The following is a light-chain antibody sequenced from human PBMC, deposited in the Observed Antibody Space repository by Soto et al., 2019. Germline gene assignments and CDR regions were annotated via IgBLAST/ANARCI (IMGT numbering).Light chain of an antibody. CDR3: ATWDDSLNVV. CDR1: TSNIGTNT. V-gene: IGLV1-44*01. CDR2: SND. Sequence: HSVLTQSPSASGTPGQRVSISCSGSTSNIGTNTVSWYQHVPGTAPKLLIYSNDQRPSAVPGRFSGSKSGTSASLAISGLLSEDEADYYCATWDDSLNVVFGGGTKLTVL. J-gene: IGLJ2*01.